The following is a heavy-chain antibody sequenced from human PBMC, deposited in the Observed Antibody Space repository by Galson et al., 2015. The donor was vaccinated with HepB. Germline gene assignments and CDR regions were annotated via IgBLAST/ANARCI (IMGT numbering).Heavy chain of an antibody. J-gene: IGHJ5*01. Sequence: SLRLSCAASGFTLNTHAMAWVRQPPGKGPEWVSALSGDSIIIHYADSMKGRFTISKDNSENTLYLQMNSLRGEDTALYYCAKFGARFDAWFDSWGQGTLVTVSS. CDR2: LSGDSIII. CDR1: GFTLNTHA. V-gene: IGHV3-23*01. D-gene: IGHD3-9*01. CDR3: AKFGARFDAWFDS.